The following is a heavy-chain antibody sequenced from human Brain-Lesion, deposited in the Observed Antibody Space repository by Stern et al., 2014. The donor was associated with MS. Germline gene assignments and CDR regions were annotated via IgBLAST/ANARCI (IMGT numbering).Heavy chain of an antibody. CDR3: ATYYYDSTGYNDF. V-gene: IGHV1-2*04. J-gene: IGHJ4*02. CDR2: INPKSGGT. Sequence: QLVQSGAEVKKPGASVKVSCKASGYTFTGYYLHWVRQAPGQGLEWMGWINPKSGGTNYAQKFQGWVTMTRDTSINTAYMELSRLRSDDTAVYYCATYYYDSTGYNDFWGQGTLVTVSS. D-gene: IGHD3-22*01. CDR1: GYTFTGYY.